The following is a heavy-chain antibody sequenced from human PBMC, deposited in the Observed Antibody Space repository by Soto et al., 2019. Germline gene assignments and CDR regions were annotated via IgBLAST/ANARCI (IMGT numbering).Heavy chain of an antibody. V-gene: IGHV1-69*13. D-gene: IGHD2-15*01. CDR2: IIPVFAAV. CDR1: GGTFSSYT. Sequence: SVKVSCKASGGTFSSYTINWVRQAPGQGLEWMGGIIPVFAAVKYAQKFQGRVSITADESTSTAFMELSSLRSEDTAIYFCARPFKNCSGYSCLTPDFYYYGIDVWGQGTTVTVSS. CDR3: ARPFKNCSGYSCLTPDFYYYGIDV. J-gene: IGHJ6*02.